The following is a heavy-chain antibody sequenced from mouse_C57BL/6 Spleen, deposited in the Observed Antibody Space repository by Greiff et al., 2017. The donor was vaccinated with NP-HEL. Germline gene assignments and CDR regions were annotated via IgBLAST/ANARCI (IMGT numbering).Heavy chain of an antibody. CDR3: ARDRDYDVGYYAMDY. CDR2: ISDGGSYT. J-gene: IGHJ4*01. D-gene: IGHD2-4*01. CDR1: GFTFSSYA. V-gene: IGHV5-4*01. Sequence: EVMLVESGGGLVKPGGSLKLSCAASGFTFSSYAMSWVRQTPEKRLEWVATISDGGSYTYYPDNVKGRFTISRDNAKNNLYLQMSHLKSEDTAMYYCARDRDYDVGYYAMDYWGQGTSVTVSS.